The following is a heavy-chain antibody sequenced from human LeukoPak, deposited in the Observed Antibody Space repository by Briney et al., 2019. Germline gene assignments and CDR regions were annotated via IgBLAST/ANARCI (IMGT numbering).Heavy chain of an antibody. CDR2: IYYSGST. V-gene: IGHV4-59*01. CDR3: ARDGGASYCGGDCYPGGKWDYGMDV. J-gene: IGHJ6*02. Sequence: SSETLSLTCTVSGGSISSYYWSWIWQPPGKGLEWIGYIYYSGSTNYNPSLKSRDTISVDTSKNQFSLKLSSVTAADTAVYYCARDGGASYCGGDCYPGGKWDYGMDVWGQGTTVTVSS. CDR1: GGSISSYY. D-gene: IGHD2-21*02.